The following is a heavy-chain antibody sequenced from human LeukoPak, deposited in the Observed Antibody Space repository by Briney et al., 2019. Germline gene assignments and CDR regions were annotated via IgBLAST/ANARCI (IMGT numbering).Heavy chain of an antibody. V-gene: IGHV4-34*01. J-gene: IGHJ3*02. D-gene: IGHD2-2*01. CDR1: GGSFSGYY. Sequence: PSETLSLTCAVYGGSFSGYYWSWIRQPPGKGLEWIGEINHSGSTNYNPSLKSRVTISVDTSKNQFSLKLSSVTAADTAVYYCARKRYCSSTSCYYGANDAFDIWGQGTMVTVSS. CDR2: INHSGST. CDR3: ARKRYCSSTSCYYGANDAFDI.